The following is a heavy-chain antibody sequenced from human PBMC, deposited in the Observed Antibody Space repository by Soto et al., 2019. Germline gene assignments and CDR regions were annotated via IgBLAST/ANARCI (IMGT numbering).Heavy chain of an antibody. Sequence: SETLSLTCTVSGGSISSYYWSWIRQPPGKGLEWIGYIYYSGSTNYNPSLKSRVTISVDTSKNQFSLKLSSVTAADTAVYYCANSGPRGDYYFAHWGHGTLVTVS. CDR1: GGSISSYY. D-gene: IGHD3-10*01. CDR2: IYYSGST. J-gene: IGHJ1*01. V-gene: IGHV4-59*08. CDR3: ANSGPRGDYYFAH.